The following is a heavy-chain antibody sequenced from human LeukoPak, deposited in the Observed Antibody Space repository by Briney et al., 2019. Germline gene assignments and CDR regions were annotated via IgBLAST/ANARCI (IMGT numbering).Heavy chain of an antibody. CDR2: IYTSGTI. J-gene: IGHJ5*02. Sequence: SETLSLTCTVSGGSISSYYWSWIRQRAGTALEWIGRIYTSGTITYNPSLKSRVTMSVDTSKNQFSLKLSSVTAADTAVYYCARDRLQLQSWGQGALVTVSS. CDR1: GGSISSYY. CDR3: ARDRLQLQS. D-gene: IGHD1-1*01. V-gene: IGHV4-4*07.